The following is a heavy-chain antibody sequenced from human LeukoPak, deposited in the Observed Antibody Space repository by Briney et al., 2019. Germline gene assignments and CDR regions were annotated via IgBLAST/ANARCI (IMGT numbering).Heavy chain of an antibody. D-gene: IGHD5-12*01. Sequence: GGSLRLSCAASGFTLSSHWMTWVRQAPGKGLEWLPNINQDGSAKYYVDSVKSRFTISRDNARNSMYLQMNSLRAEDTAVYYCARWDIRGTAHQLDYWGQGTLVTVSS. CDR2: INQDGSAK. CDR1: GFTLSSHW. J-gene: IGHJ4*02. CDR3: ARWDIRGTAHQLDY. V-gene: IGHV3-7*01.